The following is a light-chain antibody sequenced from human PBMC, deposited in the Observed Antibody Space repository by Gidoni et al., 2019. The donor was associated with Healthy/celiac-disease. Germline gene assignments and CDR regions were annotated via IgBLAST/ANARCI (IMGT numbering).Light chain of an antibody. Sequence: IHITHSPSTLSASVGDRVTITCRASQSISTWLAWYQQKPGKAPKLLIYKASSLESGVPSRFSGSGYGTEFTLTISSLQTDDFATYYCQQYNSYSGTFGQGTK. CDR3: QQYNSYSGT. J-gene: IGKJ1*01. V-gene: IGKV1-5*03. CDR2: KAS. CDR1: QSISTW.